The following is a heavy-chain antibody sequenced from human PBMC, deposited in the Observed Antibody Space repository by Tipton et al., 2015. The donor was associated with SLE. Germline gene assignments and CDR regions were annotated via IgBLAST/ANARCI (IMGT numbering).Heavy chain of an antibody. CDR2: IYYTGIT. Sequence: TLSLTCTVSDGSISYAEYWSWVRQHPGKGLEWIGYIYYTGITSHNPSLKSRVIISVDTSQNQFSLKLSSVTAADTAVYYCARSPKTWYFDLWGRGTLVTVSS. CDR3: ARSPKTWYFDL. CDR1: DGSISYAEY. V-gene: IGHV4-31*03. J-gene: IGHJ2*01.